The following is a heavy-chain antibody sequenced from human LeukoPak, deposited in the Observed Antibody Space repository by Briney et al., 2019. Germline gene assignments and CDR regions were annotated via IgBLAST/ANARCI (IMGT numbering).Heavy chain of an antibody. CDR1: GFTFDDYA. Sequence: PGGSLRLSCAASGFTFDDYAMHWVRQAPGKGLEWVSLISGDGGSTYYADSVKGRFTISRDNSKNSLYLQMNSLRTEDTALHYCAKDRLPGGYYASRGQGTLVTVSS. CDR3: AKDRLPGGYYAS. J-gene: IGHJ4*02. D-gene: IGHD3-22*01. CDR2: ISGDGGST. V-gene: IGHV3-43*02.